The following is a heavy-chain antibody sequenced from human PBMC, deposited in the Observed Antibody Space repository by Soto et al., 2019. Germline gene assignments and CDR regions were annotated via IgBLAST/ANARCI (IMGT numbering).Heavy chain of an antibody. Sequence: GASVKVSCKASGGTFSSYTISWVRQAPGQGLEWMGRIIPILGIANYAQKFQGRVTITADKSTSTAYMELSSLRSEDTAVYYCAREYFGGYHYGTYYFDYWGQGTLVTVSS. D-gene: IGHD5-18*01. V-gene: IGHV1-69*04. J-gene: IGHJ4*02. CDR1: GGTFSSYT. CDR2: IIPILGIA. CDR3: AREYFGGYHYGTYYFDY.